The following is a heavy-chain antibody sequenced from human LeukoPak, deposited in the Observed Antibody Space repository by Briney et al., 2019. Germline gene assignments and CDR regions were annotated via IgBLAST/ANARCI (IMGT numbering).Heavy chain of an antibody. J-gene: IGHJ4*02. CDR3: ARPYCSGGSCYSSYFDY. CDR2: IWYDGSNK. V-gene: IGHV3-33*01. Sequence: PGGSLRLSCAASGFTFSSYGMHWVRQAPGKGLEWVAVIWYDGSNKYYADSVKGRFTISRDNSRNTLYLQMNSLRAEDTAVYYCARPYCSGGSCYSSYFDYWGQGTLVTVSS. D-gene: IGHD2-15*01. CDR1: GFTFSSYG.